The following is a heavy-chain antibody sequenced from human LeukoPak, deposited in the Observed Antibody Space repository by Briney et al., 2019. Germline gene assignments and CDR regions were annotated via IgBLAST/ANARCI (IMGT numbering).Heavy chain of an antibody. CDR1: GGSISSSSYY. Sequence: SETLSLTCTVSGGSISSSSYYWGWIRQPPGKGLEWIGSIYYSGSTYYNPSLKSRVTISVDTSKNQFSLKPSSVTAADTAVYYCARESDSGSYLDYWGQGTLVTVSS. D-gene: IGHD1-26*01. J-gene: IGHJ4*02. CDR2: IYYSGST. CDR3: ARESDSGSYLDY. V-gene: IGHV4-39*07.